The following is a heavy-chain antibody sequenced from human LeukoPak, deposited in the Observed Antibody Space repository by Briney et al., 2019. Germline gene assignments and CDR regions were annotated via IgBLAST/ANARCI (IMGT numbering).Heavy chain of an antibody. Sequence: ASVKVSCKASGYTFNKFGISWVRQAPGQGLEWMGWSSGYSGNTNCAQELQGRLTMTTDNSTTTAYMDLRSLTSDDTAVYYCVRVGATYGDPLEFDYWGQGTLVTVSS. CDR3: VRVGATYGDPLEFDY. J-gene: IGHJ4*02. D-gene: IGHD4-17*01. CDR1: GYTFNKFG. V-gene: IGHV1-18*01. CDR2: SSGYSGNT.